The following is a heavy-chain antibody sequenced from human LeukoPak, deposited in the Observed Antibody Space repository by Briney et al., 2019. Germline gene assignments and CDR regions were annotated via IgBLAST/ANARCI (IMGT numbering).Heavy chain of an antibody. CDR2: IIPILGIA. D-gene: IGHD2-15*01. Sequence: GASVKVSCKASGGTFSSYAISWVRQAPGQGLEWMGRIIPILGIANYAQKFQGRVTITADKSTSTAYMELSSLRSEDTAVYYCARDEGYCSGGSSCIFDYWGQGTLVTVSS. V-gene: IGHV1-69*04. CDR3: ARDEGYCSGGSSCIFDY. CDR1: GGTFSSYA. J-gene: IGHJ4*02.